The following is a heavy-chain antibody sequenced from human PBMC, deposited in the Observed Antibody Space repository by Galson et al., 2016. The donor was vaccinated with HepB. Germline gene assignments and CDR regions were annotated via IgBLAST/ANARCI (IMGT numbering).Heavy chain of an antibody. V-gene: IGHV3-15*01. CDR3: FSSSRDY. J-gene: IGHJ4*02. CDR1: AFTFTNAW. D-gene: IGHD6-6*01. CDR2: IKSKTDGATI. Sequence: SLRLSCAASAFTFTNAWMSWVRQAPGKGLEWVGRIKSKTDGATIDYAAPVKGRFTISRDDSKKTLYLEMNSLKIEDTAVYYCFSSSRDYWGQGTLVIVS.